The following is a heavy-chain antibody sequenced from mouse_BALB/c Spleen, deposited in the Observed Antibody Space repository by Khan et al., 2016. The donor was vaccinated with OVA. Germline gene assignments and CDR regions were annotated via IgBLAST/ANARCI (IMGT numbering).Heavy chain of an antibody. CDR2: ISTGGHYT. CDR3: ARLAYYYDSEGFAY. D-gene: IGHD1-1*01. V-gene: IGHV5-6*01. J-gene: IGHJ3*01. CDR1: GFTFSTYG. Sequence: EVELVESGGDLVEPGGSLKLSCAASGFTFSTYGMSWVRQTPDKRLEWVATISTGGHYTYYPDSVRRRFTISRDNAKNTLYLQMTSLKSEDTAMFYCARLAYYYDSEGFAYWGQGTLVTVSA.